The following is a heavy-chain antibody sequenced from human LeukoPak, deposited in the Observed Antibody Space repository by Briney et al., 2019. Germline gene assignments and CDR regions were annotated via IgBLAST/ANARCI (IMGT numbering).Heavy chain of an antibody. CDR3: ARNPMEYFDY. CDR1: GGSISSSSYY. D-gene: IGHD3-3*01. CDR2: IYYSGST. J-gene: IGHJ4*02. Sequence: KTSETLSLTCTVSGGSISSSSYYWGWIRQPPGKGLEWIGSIYYSGSTYYNPSLKSRVTISVDTSKNQFSLKLSSVTAADTAVYYCARNPMEYFDYWGQGTLVTVSS. V-gene: IGHV4-39*01.